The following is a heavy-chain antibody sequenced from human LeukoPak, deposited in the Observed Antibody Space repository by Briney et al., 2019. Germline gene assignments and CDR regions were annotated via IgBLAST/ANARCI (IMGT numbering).Heavy chain of an antibody. CDR1: GGTFSSYA. Sequence: SVKLSCKASGGTFSSYAISWVRQAPGQGLEWMGGIIPIFGTANYAQKFQGRVTITTDESTSTAYMELSSLRSEDTAVYYCVSRTKVGEGDYWGQGTLVTVSS. D-gene: IGHD1-26*01. CDR3: VSRTKVGEGDY. V-gene: IGHV1-69*05. J-gene: IGHJ4*02. CDR2: IIPIFGTA.